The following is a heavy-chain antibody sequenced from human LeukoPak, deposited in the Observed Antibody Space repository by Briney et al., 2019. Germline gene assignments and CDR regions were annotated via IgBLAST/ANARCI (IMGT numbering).Heavy chain of an antibody. CDR3: AKDPNPLYDFWTGYK. CDR2: IGGRDDKT. J-gene: IGHJ4*02. Sequence: AGGSLRLSCEGSGFTFSDHHMDWVRQAPGKGLEWVSIIGGRDDKTYYADFVKGRFTISRDNPRNILHLQLNSLRAEDTAVYYCAKDPNPLYDFWTGYKWGQGTLVTVSS. CDR1: GFTFSDHH. D-gene: IGHD3-3*01. V-gene: IGHV3-23*01.